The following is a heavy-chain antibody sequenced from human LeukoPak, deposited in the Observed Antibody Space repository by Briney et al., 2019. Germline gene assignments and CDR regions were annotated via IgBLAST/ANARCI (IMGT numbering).Heavy chain of an antibody. Sequence: PSFQGQVTISADKSINTAYLQWSSLKASDTAMYYCARGGGILTGYYRDYWGQGTLVTVSS. J-gene: IGHJ4*02. V-gene: IGHV5-51*01. D-gene: IGHD3-9*01. CDR3: ARGGGILTGYYRDY.